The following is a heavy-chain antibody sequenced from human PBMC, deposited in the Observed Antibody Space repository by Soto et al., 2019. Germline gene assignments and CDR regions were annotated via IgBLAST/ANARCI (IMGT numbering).Heavy chain of an antibody. CDR3: ARRAVAGSHYFYYALDV. V-gene: IGHV5-51*01. CDR2: IYPGDSDP. J-gene: IGHJ6*02. CDR1: GYSFTSYW. D-gene: IGHD6-19*01. Sequence: GESLKISCKGSGYSFTSYWIGWVRQMPGKGLEWMGIIYPGDSDPRYSPSFQGQVTISADKSISTAYLQWSSLKASDTAMYYCARRAVAGSHYFYYALDVWGQGTTVTVSS.